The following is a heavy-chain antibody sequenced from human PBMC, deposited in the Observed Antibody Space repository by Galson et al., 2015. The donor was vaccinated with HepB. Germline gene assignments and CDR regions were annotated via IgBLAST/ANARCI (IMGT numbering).Heavy chain of an antibody. CDR3: ARAVPRYYYDSSGSYYFDY. CDR2: ISAYNGKT. V-gene: IGHV1-18*01. CDR1: GYTFTSYG. J-gene: IGHJ4*02. D-gene: IGHD3-22*01. Sequence: SVKVSCKASGYTFTSYGIAWVRQAPGQGLEWMGWISAYNGKTNYAQKLQGRVTMTTDTSTRTAYMELRSLRSDDTAVYYCARAVPRYYYDSSGSYYFDYWGQGTLVTVSS.